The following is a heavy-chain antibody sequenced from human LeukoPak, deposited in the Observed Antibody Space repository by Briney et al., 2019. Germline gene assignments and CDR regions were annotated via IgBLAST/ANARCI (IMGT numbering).Heavy chain of an antibody. J-gene: IGHJ4*02. CDR3: WRRFQSGIYVEY. D-gene: IGHD1-26*01. V-gene: IGHV5-51*01. CDR1: GYSFTSYW. CDR2: IYTGCSDT. Sequence: EAPKISCKGSGYSFTSYWIGWVRQRPGKGREWMGFIYTGCSDTRYSPSFQGQVTISARKYTSTTFVQCSSLEASGTAMFYWWRRFQSGIYVEYWGQGTLVTVSS.